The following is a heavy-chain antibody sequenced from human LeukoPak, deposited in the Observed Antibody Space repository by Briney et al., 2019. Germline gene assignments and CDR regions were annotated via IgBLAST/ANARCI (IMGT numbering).Heavy chain of an antibody. CDR3: AKDHWALGGSYYYDY. CDR2: ISGSGGST. Sequence: GGSLRLSGAASGFTFSSYAMSWVRRAPGKGLEWVSAISGSGGSTYYADSVKGRFTISRDNSKNTLYLQMNSLRAEDTAVYYCAKDHWALGGSYYYDYWGQGTLVTVSS. V-gene: IGHV3-23*01. D-gene: IGHD1-26*01. J-gene: IGHJ4*02. CDR1: GFTFSSYA.